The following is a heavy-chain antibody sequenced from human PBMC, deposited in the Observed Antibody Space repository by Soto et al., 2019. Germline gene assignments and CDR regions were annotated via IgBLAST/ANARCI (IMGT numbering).Heavy chain of an antibody. Sequence: SVKVSCKASGVTFSSYTITWVRQAPGQGLEWMGGITPMFGTPNYAQKFRGRVTITADESTSTAYMELSSLRSEDTAMYFCARDGTLYDSRAYYYLYWGQGTLVTVSS. CDR1: GVTFSSYT. CDR3: ARDGTLYDSRAYYYLY. V-gene: IGHV1-69*13. CDR2: ITPMFGTP. D-gene: IGHD3-22*01. J-gene: IGHJ4*02.